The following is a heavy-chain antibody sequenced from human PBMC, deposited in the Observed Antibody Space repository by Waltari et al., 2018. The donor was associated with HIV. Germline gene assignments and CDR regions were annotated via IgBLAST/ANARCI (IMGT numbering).Heavy chain of an antibody. D-gene: IGHD6-13*01. V-gene: IGHV1-46*01. J-gene: IGHJ5*02. CDR2: INPSGGST. Sequence: QVQLVQSGAEVKKPGASVKVSCKASGYTFTSYYMHWVRQAPGQGLEWMGIINPSGGSTSYAQKFQGRVTMTRDTSTSTVYMELSSLRSEDTAVYYCASTPRDSSSWYWWFDPWGQGTLVTVSS. CDR3: ASTPRDSSSWYWWFDP. CDR1: GYTFTSYY.